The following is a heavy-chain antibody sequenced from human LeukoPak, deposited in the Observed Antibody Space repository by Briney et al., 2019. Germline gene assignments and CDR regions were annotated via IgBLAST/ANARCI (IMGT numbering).Heavy chain of an antibody. CDR1: GFTFSSYS. V-gene: IGHV3-30*03. CDR2: ISYDGSNK. CDR3: ARTQLYRYDY. D-gene: IGHD2-2*01. Sequence: GGSLRLSCAASGFTFSSYSMNWVRQAPGKGLEWVAVISYDGSNKYYADSVKGRFTISRDNSKNTLYLQMNSLRAEDTAVYYCARTQLYRYDYWGQGTLVTVSS. J-gene: IGHJ4*02.